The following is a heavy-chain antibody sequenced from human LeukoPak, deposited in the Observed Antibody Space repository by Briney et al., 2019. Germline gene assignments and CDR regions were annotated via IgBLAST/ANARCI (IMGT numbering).Heavy chain of an antibody. J-gene: IGHJ4*02. V-gene: IGHV3-21*01. D-gene: IGHD5-12*01. CDR2: ISSSSTYI. Sequence: PGGSLRLSCAASGFTFSSYAMSWVRQAPGKGLEWVSSISSSSTYIYYADSVKGRFTISRDNAKNSLYLQMNSLRAEDTSVYYCARDGVEIRSFDYWGQGTLVTVSS. CDR1: GFTFSSYA. CDR3: ARDGVEIRSFDY.